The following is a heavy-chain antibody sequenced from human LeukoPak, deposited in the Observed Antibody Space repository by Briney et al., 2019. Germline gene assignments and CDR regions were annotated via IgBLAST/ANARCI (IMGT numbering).Heavy chain of an antibody. CDR3: ARDIFAVVHSGYFDC. CDR2: IGRSGSPI. Sequence: PGGSLRLSCAASGFTFSDYEMNWVRQAPGKGLEWVSYIGRSGSPIYYADSVKGRFTISRDNAKNSLYLQMNNLRDEDAAVYYCARDIFAVVHSGYFDCWGQGTLVTVSS. J-gene: IGHJ4*02. CDR1: GFTFSDYE. V-gene: IGHV3-48*03. D-gene: IGHD3-3*02.